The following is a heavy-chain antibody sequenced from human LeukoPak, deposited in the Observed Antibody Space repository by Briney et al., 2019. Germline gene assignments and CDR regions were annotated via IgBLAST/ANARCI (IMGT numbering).Heavy chain of an antibody. J-gene: IGHJ4*02. CDR3: ARGTMFPYYFDY. V-gene: IGHV3-21*01. D-gene: IGHD3-10*02. CDR2: ISSSSSYI. CDR1: GFTFSDYS. Sequence: GGSLRLSCAASGFTFSDYSMNWVRQAPGKGLEWVSSISSSSSYIYYADSLKGRFTISRDNAKNSLYLQMNSLRAEDTAVYYCARGTMFPYYFDYWGQGTLVTVSS.